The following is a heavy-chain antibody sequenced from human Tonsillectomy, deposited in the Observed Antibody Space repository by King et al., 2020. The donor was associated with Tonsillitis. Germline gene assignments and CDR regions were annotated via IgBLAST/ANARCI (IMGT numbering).Heavy chain of an antibody. J-gene: IGHJ3*02. CDR2: INHSGST. D-gene: IGHD3-22*01. CDR1: GVSFSGYY. Sequence: VQLQQWGAGLLKPSETLSLPCAVYGVSFSGYYWSWIRQPPGKGLEWIGEINHSGSTNYNPSLKSRVTISVDTSKNQFSLKLSSVTAADTAVYYCAREVSSGYYDAFDIWGQGTMVTVSS. V-gene: IGHV4-34*01. CDR3: AREVSSGYYDAFDI.